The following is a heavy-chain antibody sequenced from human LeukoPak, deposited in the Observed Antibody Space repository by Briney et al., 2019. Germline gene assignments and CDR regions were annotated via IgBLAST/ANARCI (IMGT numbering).Heavy chain of an antibody. D-gene: IGHD1-14*01. J-gene: IGHJ4*02. CDR2: INSDGSRT. CDR3: VRVAEITGDY. V-gene: IGHV3-74*01. CDR1: GFTFSRFW. Sequence: PGGSLRLSCSASGFTFSRFWMHWARQAPGKGLMWVSRINSDGSRTAYADSVKGRFTISRDNAKNTLYLQMNSLRDDDTAVYYCVRVAEITGDYWGQGTLVAASS.